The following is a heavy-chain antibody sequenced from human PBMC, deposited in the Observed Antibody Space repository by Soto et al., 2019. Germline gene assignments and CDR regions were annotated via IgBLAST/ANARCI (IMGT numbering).Heavy chain of an antibody. CDR3: AGITGTMFPPSVYRFMDVKEYNWFDP. CDR1: GGTFSSYT. V-gene: IGHV1-69*02. CDR2: IIPILGIA. Sequence: SVKVSCKASGGTFSSYTISWVRQAPGQGLEWMGRIIPILGIANYAQKFQGRVTITADKSTSTAYMELSSLRSEDTAVYYCAGITGTMFPPSVYRFMDVKEYNWFDPWGQGTLVTVSS. D-gene: IGHD1-20*01. J-gene: IGHJ5*02.